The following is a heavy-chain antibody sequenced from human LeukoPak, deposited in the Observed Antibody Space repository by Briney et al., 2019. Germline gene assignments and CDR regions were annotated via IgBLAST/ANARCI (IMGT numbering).Heavy chain of an antibody. V-gene: IGHV4-34*01. Sequence: PSETLSLTCAVYGGSFSGYYWSWIRQPPGKGLEWIGETNHSGSTNYNPSLKSRVTISVDTSKNQFSQKLSSVTAADTAVYYCARGQQAFTIFGVVPQYGMDVWGQGTTVTVSS. CDR3: ARGQQAFTIFGVVPQYGMDV. J-gene: IGHJ6*02. CDR1: GGSFSGYY. D-gene: IGHD3-3*01. CDR2: TNHSGST.